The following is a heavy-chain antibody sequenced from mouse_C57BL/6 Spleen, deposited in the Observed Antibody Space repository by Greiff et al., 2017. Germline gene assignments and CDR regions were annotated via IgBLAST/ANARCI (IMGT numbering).Heavy chain of an antibody. CDR3: ARGGTTVVAPSYAMDY. J-gene: IGHJ4*01. D-gene: IGHD1-1*01. CDR2: IDPNSGGT. CDR1: GYTFTSYW. Sequence: VQLQQPGAELVKPGASVKLSCKASGYTFTSYWMHWVKQRPGRGLEWIGRIDPNSGGTKYNEKFKSKATLTVDKSSSTAYMQLSSLTSEDSADYSGARGGTTVVAPSYAMDYWGQGTSVTVSS. V-gene: IGHV1-72*01.